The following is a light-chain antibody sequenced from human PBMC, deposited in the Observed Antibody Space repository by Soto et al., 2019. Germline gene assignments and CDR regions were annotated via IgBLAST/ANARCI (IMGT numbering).Light chain of an antibody. V-gene: IGKV1-5*03. CDR2: KAS. Sequence: DIQMTQSPSTLSASVGDRVTITCRASQSISSWLAWYQQKPGKAPKLMIYKASSLESGVPSRFRGSGSGTDFTLTIISLQPDDVATYSCQQYNSYTWTFGQGTTVEIK. CDR1: QSISSW. J-gene: IGKJ1*01. CDR3: QQYNSYTWT.